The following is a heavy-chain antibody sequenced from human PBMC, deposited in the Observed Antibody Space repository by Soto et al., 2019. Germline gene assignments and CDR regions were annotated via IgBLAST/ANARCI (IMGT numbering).Heavy chain of an antibody. CDR1: GFTFSSYG. J-gene: IGHJ5*02. V-gene: IGHV3-30*18. D-gene: IGHD6-6*01. CDR3: AKPWGADRSPTYTWFDP. Sequence: PGGSLRLSCAASGFTFSSYGMHWVRQAPGKGLEWVAVISYDGSNKYYADSVKGRFTISRDNSKNMLYLQMNSLRAEDTAVYYCAKPWGADRSPTYTWFDPWGQGTLVTVSS. CDR2: ISYDGSNK.